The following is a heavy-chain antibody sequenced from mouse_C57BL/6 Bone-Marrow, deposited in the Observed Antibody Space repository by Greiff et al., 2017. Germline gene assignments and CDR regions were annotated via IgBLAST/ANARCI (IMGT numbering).Heavy chain of an antibody. CDR2: IYPGSGST. J-gene: IGHJ1*03. D-gene: IGHD2-5*01. Sequence: VQLQQPGAELVKPGASVKMSCKASGYTFTSYWITWVKQRPGQGLVWIGDIYPGSGSTNYNEKFKSKAKLTVDTSSSTAYMQLSSLTSEYSAVYYCARPYYSNYWYFDVWGTGTTVTVSS. CDR1: GYTFTSYW. CDR3: ARPYYSNYWYFDV. V-gene: IGHV1-55*01.